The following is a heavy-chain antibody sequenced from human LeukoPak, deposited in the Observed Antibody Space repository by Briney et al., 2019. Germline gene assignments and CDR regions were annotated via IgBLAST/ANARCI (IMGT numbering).Heavy chain of an antibody. CDR2: ITYDANNK. V-gene: IGHV3-30*18. Sequence: QTGGSLRLSCAASGFTFSDYGMHWVRRAPGKGLEWVAVITYDANNKYYADSVRGRFTISRDNAKNTLYLQMNSLRVNDTAVYYCAKVRGLYGRGYYAMDVWGQGTKVTVSS. D-gene: IGHD2-8*01. CDR1: GFTFSDYG. J-gene: IGHJ6*02. CDR3: AKVRGLYGRGYYAMDV.